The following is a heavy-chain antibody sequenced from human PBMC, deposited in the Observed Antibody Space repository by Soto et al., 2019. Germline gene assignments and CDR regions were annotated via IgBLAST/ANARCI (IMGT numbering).Heavy chain of an antibody. Sequence: GGSLRLSCAASGFTFSSYGMHWVRQAPGKGLEWVAVIWYDGSNKYYADSVKGRFTISRDNSKNTLYLQMNSLRAEDTAVYYCARDPALSEYQRILWFGYYMDVWGKGTTVTVSS. CDR3: ARDPALSEYQRILWFGYYMDV. V-gene: IGHV3-33*01. J-gene: IGHJ6*03. CDR2: IWYDGSNK. CDR1: GFTFSSYG. D-gene: IGHD3-10*01.